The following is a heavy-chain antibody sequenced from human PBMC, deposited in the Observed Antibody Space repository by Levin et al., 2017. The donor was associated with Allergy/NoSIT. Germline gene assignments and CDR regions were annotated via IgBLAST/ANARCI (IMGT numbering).Heavy chain of an antibody. D-gene: IGHD3-10*01. Sequence: GASVKVSCKASGYTFTGYYMHWVRQAPGQGLEWMGRINPNSGGTNYAQKFQGRVTMTRDTSISTAYMELSRLRSDDTAVYYCARDRWGTYGSGSYYNGYFDYWGQGTLVTVSS. CDR1: GYTFTGYY. CDR3: ARDRWGTYGSGSYYNGYFDY. V-gene: IGHV1-2*06. CDR2: INPNSGGT. J-gene: IGHJ4*02.